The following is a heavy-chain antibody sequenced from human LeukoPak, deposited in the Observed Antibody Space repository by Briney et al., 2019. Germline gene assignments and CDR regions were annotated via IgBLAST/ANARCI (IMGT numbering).Heavy chain of an antibody. J-gene: IGHJ4*01. CDR2: INQDESAN. D-gene: IGHD5-24*01. CDR1: GLRFSDHH. V-gene: IGHV3-7*01. CDR3: AKLLRDVTIYDF. Sequence: TGGSLRLSCATSGLRFSDHHMDWVRQAPGKGLEWVASINQDESANFYVDSVKGRFTISRDNTKNLLFLQMNSLRVEDTAVYYCAKLLRDVTIYDFWGHGDLVTVSS.